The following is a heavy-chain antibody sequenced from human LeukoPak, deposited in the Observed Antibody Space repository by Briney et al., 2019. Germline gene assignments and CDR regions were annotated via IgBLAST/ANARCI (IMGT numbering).Heavy chain of an antibody. V-gene: IGHV3-7*01. D-gene: IGHD3-3*01. J-gene: IGHJ6*02. Sequence: PGGSLRLSCAASGFTFSRYRMNWVRQAPGKGLEWVANIKQDGSEKYYVDSVKGRFTISRDNAKNSLYLQMNSLRAEDTAVYYCARDRLDYDFWSGYYYYYGMDVWGQGTTVTVSS. CDR2: IKQDGSEK. CDR1: GFTFSRYR. CDR3: ARDRLDYDFWSGYYYYYGMDV.